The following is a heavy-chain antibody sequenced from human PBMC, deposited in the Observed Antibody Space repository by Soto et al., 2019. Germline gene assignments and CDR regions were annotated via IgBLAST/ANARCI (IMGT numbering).Heavy chain of an antibody. Sequence: LRLSCAASGFTFSSYWMSWVRQAPGKGLEWVANIKQDGSEKYYVDSVKGRFTISRDNAKNSLYLQMNSLRAEDTAVYYCATQDYGGNNFDYWGQGTLVTVSS. CDR1: GFTFSSYW. J-gene: IGHJ4*02. CDR3: ATQDYGGNNFDY. CDR2: IKQDGSEK. V-gene: IGHV3-7*01. D-gene: IGHD4-17*01.